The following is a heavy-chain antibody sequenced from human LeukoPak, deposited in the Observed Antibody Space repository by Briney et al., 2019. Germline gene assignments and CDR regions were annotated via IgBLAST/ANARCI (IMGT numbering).Heavy chain of an antibody. CDR1: GFTFCNYA. V-gene: IGHV3-23*01. Sequence: GGSLRLSCAGSGFTFCNYALIWVRQAPGRGLEWVSAIKGSGSFTKYADSVTGRFTISRDNSKNMLYLQMSSLTADDTAIYYCARDPNGDYIGAFDFGGQGTMVTVSS. CDR2: IKGSGSFT. J-gene: IGHJ3*01. D-gene: IGHD4-17*01. CDR3: ARDPNGDYIGAFDF.